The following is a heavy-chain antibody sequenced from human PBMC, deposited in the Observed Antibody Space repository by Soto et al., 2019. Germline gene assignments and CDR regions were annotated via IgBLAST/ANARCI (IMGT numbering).Heavy chain of an antibody. D-gene: IGHD6-13*01. V-gene: IGHV1-3*01. Sequence: QVQLVQSGAEVKKPGASVKVSCKASGYTFTSYAMHWVRQAPGQRLEWMGWINAGNGNTKYSQKFQGRVTITRDTFASTAYMELSSLRSEDTAVYYCARAGAAAGAFDYWGQGTLVTVSS. CDR2: INAGNGNT. J-gene: IGHJ4*02. CDR1: GYTFTSYA. CDR3: ARAGAAAGAFDY.